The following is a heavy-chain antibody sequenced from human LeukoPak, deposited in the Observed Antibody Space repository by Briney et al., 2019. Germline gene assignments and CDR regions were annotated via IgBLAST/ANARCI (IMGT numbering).Heavy chain of an antibody. CDR2: ITWSGGST. D-gene: IGHD2-21*01. CDR1: GFTFSSYA. Sequence: PGGSLRLSCAASGFTFSSYAMSWVRQAPGKGLEWVSGITWSGGSTGYVDSVKGRFSISRDNAKKSLFLQMNSLRAEDTALYYCARDRGGDCQLTGICAFDIWGQGTMVTVSS. J-gene: IGHJ3*02. CDR3: ARDRGGDCQLTGICAFDI. V-gene: IGHV3-20*04.